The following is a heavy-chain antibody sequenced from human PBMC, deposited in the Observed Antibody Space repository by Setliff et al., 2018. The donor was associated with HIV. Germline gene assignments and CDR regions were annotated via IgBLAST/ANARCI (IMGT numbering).Heavy chain of an antibody. Sequence: PSETLSLTCAVYGGSFSGYYWSWIRQPPGKGPEWIGEINHSGSTNYNPSLKSRVTISVDTSKNQFSLKLSSVTAADTAVYYCARSRITIFGVVTLFDYWGQGTLVTVS. J-gene: IGHJ4*02. V-gene: IGHV4-34*01. CDR3: ARSRITIFGVVTLFDY. CDR2: INHSGST. D-gene: IGHD3-3*01. CDR1: GGSFSGYY.